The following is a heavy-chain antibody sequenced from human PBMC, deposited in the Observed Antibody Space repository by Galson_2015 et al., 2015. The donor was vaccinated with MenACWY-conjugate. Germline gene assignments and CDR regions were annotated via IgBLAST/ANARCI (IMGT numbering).Heavy chain of an antibody. CDR1: CGSISSSSYF. CDR2: IFFNGGT. J-gene: IGHJ3*02. D-gene: IGHD4-23*01. Sequence: SGTLSLPCPVFCGSISSSSYFLGLIRPPPGEGVEWIGAIFFNGGTPHNPSLHNRGTGSADTSPNQFSLNVNSVTAADTALYYCARRSARLTLGAFDIWGQGTMVTVSS. CDR3: ARRSARLTLGAFDI. V-gene: IGHV4-39*01.